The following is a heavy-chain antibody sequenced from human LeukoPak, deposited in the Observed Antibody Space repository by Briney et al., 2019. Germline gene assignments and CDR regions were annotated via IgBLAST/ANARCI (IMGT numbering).Heavy chain of an antibody. CDR1: GYTFNANY. Sequence: VASVKVSCKASGYTFNANYMHWVRQAPGQGLEWMGFVYPKSGGTNYAQKFQGRVTMTTDTSISTVYMELSSLTSDDTAVYYCARENYYYDTWGQGTLVTVSS. V-gene: IGHV1-2*02. CDR3: ARENYYYDT. D-gene: IGHD3-22*01. CDR2: VYPKSGGT. J-gene: IGHJ1*01.